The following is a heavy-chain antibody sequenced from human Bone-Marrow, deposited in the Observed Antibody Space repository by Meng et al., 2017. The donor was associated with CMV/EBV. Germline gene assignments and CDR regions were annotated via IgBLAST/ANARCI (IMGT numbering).Heavy chain of an antibody. CDR2: INPNSGGT. J-gene: IGHJ4*02. CDR1: GYTFTGYY. CDR3: ARRWEDGYGVKNFDY. V-gene: IGHV1-2*02. D-gene: IGHD5-24*01. Sequence: ASVKVSCKASGYTFTGYYINWVRQAPGQGLDWVGSINPNSGGTNFAEKFQGRVTMTRDTSISTIYMELSSLTSDDTAVYYCARRWEDGYGVKNFDYWGQGTLVTVSS.